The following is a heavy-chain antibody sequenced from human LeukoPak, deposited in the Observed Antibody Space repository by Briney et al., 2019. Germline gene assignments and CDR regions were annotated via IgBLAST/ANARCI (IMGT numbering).Heavy chain of an antibody. Sequence: PGGSLRLSCTASGFTFGDYAMSWFRQAPGKGLEWVSLISGDGGSTYYADSVKGRFTISRDNSKNSLYLQMNSLRTEDTALYYCAKGGYYYDSSGYRAGAFDIWGQGTMVTVSS. V-gene: IGHV3-43*02. D-gene: IGHD3-22*01. CDR2: ISGDGGST. J-gene: IGHJ3*02. CDR1: GFTFGDYA. CDR3: AKGGYYYDSSGYRAGAFDI.